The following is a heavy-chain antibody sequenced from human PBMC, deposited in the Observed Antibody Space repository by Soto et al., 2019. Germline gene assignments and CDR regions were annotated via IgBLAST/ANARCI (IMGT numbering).Heavy chain of an antibody. CDR2: INHSGST. V-gene: IGHV4-34*01. D-gene: IGHD3-10*01. CDR1: GGTFIGYY. Sequence: SETLSLTCAVYGGTFIGYYWSWIRQTTGKGLEWIGEINHSGSTNYNPSLKSRVTISVDTSKNQFSLKLSSVTAADTAVYYCARLSLSGFGELPRDVWGQGTTVTVSS. CDR3: ARLSLSGFGELPRDV. J-gene: IGHJ6*02.